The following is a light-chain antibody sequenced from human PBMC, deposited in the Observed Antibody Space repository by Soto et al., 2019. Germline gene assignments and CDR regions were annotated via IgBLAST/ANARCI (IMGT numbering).Light chain of an antibody. CDR2: DVT. J-gene: IGLJ1*01. Sequence: QSALTQPRSVSGSPGQSVTISCTGTSSDVGGYNYVSWYQQHSGKAPKLMIYDVTKRPSGVPDRFSGSKSGNTASLTISGLQAEDEADYYCNSLRVNHLYVFGSGTKVTVL. CDR1: SSDVGGYNY. V-gene: IGLV2-11*01. CDR3: NSLRVNHLYV.